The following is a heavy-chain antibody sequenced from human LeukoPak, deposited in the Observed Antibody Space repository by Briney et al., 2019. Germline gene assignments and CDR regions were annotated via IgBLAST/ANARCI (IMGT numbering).Heavy chain of an antibody. D-gene: IGHD3-3*01. CDR1: GRAFSREE. CDR2: ISISGSTT. Sequence: GGSLTLFCADSGRAFSREEVNWFRQAPGKGLEWVSYISISGSTTYYADSVKGRFTISRDNAKNSLYLQMNSLRAEDAALYYCARVKSGSYIDYWGQGTLVTVSS. CDR3: ARVKSGSYIDY. V-gene: IGHV3-48*03. J-gene: IGHJ4*02.